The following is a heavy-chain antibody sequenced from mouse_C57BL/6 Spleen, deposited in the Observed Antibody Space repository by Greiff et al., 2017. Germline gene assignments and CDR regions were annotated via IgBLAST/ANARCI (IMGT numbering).Heavy chain of an antibody. V-gene: IGHV1-55*01. J-gene: IGHJ2*01. CDR2: IYPGSGST. D-gene: IGHD4-1*01. CDR1: GYTFTSYW. Sequence: QVQLQQPGAELVKPGASVKLSCKASGYTFTSYWMTWVKQRPGQGLEWIGDIYPGSGSTNYNEKFKSKATLTVDTSSSTAYMQLSSLTSEDSAVYYCARRDRLWGGFDDRGKGTTLTVSS. CDR3: ARRDRLWGGFDD.